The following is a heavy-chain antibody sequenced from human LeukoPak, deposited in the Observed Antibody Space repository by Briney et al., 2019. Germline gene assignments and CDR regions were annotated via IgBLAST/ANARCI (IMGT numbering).Heavy chain of an antibody. J-gene: IGHJ4*02. CDR1: GFTFSSYA. CDR2: ISGSGGST. Sequence: QPGGSLRLSCAASGFTFSSYAMSWVRQAPGKGLEWVSAISGSGGSTYYADSVKGQFTISRDNSKNTLYLQMNSLRAEDMAVYYCAKDPKGPAAISYFDYWGQGTLVTVSS. D-gene: IGHD2-2*01. V-gene: IGHV3-23*01. CDR3: AKDPKGPAAISYFDY.